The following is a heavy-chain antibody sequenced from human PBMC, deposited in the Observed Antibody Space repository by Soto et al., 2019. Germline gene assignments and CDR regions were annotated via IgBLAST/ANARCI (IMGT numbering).Heavy chain of an antibody. Sequence: QVQLVQSGAEVKKPGSSVKVSCKASGGTFSSYAISWVRQAPGQGLEWMGGIIPIFGTANYAQKFQGRVTITADESTSTAYVELSSLGSEDTAVYYCARSRGKPEPYSCSSLNWFEPWGQGTLVTVSS. CDR1: GGTFSSYA. J-gene: IGHJ5*02. CDR2: IIPIFGTA. D-gene: IGHD6-6*01. CDR3: ARSRGKPEPYSCSSLNWFEP. V-gene: IGHV1-69*01.